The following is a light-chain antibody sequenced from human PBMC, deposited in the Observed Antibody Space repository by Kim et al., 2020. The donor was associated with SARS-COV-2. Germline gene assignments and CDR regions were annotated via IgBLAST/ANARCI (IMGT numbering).Light chain of an antibody. J-gene: IGLJ2*01. Sequence: AWGQTVKITCQGDSLRIYYATWYQQKPGQAPILVIYGKNNRPSGIPDRFSGSSSGNTASLTITGTQAGDEADYYCNSRDSNDNVVFGGGTQLTVL. CDR3: NSRDSNDNVV. CDR2: GKN. V-gene: IGLV3-19*01. CDR1: SLRIYY.